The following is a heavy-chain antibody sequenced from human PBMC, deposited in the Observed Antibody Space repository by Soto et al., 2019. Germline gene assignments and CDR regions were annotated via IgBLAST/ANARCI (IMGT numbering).Heavy chain of an antibody. J-gene: IGHJ6*02. V-gene: IGHV4-39*01. CDR2: IYYSGST. CDR3: ARQDGVWTYYYGSGSYFNDKYYYYYYGMDV. CDR1: GGSISSSSYY. Sequence: PSETLSLTCTVSGGSISSSSYYWGWIRQPPGKGLEWIGSIYYSGSTYYNPSLKSRVTISVDTSKNQFSLKLSSVTAADTAVYYCARQDGVWTYYYGSGSYFNDKYYYYYYGMDVWGQGTAVT. D-gene: IGHD3-10*01.